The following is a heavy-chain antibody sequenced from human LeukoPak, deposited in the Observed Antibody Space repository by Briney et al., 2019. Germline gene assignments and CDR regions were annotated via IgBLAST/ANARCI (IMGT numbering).Heavy chain of an antibody. CDR3: ARDSYSNYAFDI. J-gene: IGHJ3*02. V-gene: IGHV4-59*01. D-gene: IGHD4-11*01. Sequence: SETLSLTCTVSGGSISSYYWSWIRQPPGKGLEWIGYIYYSGNTNYNPSLKSRVTISVDTSKNQFSLKLSSVTAADTAVYYRARDSYSNYAFDIWGQGTMVTVSS. CDR1: GGSISSYY. CDR2: IYYSGNT.